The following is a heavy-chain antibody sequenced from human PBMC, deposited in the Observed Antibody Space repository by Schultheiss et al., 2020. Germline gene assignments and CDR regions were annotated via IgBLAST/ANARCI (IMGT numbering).Heavy chain of an antibody. J-gene: IGHJ4*02. Sequence: GGSLRLSCAASGFTFSTSWMTWVRQAPGKGLEWVANLDPDGNKIYHVDSVKGRFTISRDNAKNSLYLQMNSLRTEDTAIYYCARDPYHAAIDYWGQGTLVTVSS. D-gene: IGHD2-15*01. CDR3: ARDPYHAAIDY. CDR2: LDPDGNKI. V-gene: IGHV3-7*01. CDR1: GFTFSTSW.